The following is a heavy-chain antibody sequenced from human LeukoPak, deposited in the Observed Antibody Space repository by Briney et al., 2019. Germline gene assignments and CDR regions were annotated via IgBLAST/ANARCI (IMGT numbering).Heavy chain of an antibody. V-gene: IGHV3-66*01. Sequence: GGSLRLSCAASGFTFSTYWMTWVRQAPGKGPEWVSVIYSGGSTYYADSVKGRFTISRDNSKNTLYLQMNSLRAEDTAVYYCARIGGGSYYGWFDPWGQGTLVTVSS. D-gene: IGHD1-26*01. J-gene: IGHJ5*02. CDR3: ARIGGGSYYGWFDP. CDR2: IYSGGST. CDR1: GFTFSTYW.